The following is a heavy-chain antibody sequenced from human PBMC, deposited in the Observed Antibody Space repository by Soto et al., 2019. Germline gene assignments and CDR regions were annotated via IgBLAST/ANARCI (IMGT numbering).Heavy chain of an antibody. CDR3: AKDRSSGWSGGYYYYGMDV. D-gene: IGHD6-19*01. J-gene: IGHJ6*02. Sequence: GGSLRLPFAAPGFTFADYAMHWVRQAPGKGLEWVSGISWNSGSIGYADSVKGRFTISRDNAKNSLYLQMNSLRAEDTALYYCAKDRSSGWSGGYYYYGMDVWGQGTTVTVS. CDR2: ISWNSGSI. CDR1: GFTFADYA. V-gene: IGHV3-9*01.